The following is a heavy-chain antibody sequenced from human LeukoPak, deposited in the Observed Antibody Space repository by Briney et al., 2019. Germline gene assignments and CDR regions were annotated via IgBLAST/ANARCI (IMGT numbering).Heavy chain of an antibody. CDR2: IDWDDDK. J-gene: IGHJ6*02. D-gene: IGHD2-15*01. Sequence: TLSLTCTVSGGSISSYYWSWIRQPPGKALEWLARIDWDDDKYYSTSLKTRLTISKDTSKNQVVLTMTNMDPVDTATYYCARMHLGYCSGGSCLEAAADGMDVWGQGTTVTVSS. CDR3: ARMHLGYCSGGSCLEAAADGMDV. V-gene: IGHV2-70*11. CDR1: GGSISSYYW.